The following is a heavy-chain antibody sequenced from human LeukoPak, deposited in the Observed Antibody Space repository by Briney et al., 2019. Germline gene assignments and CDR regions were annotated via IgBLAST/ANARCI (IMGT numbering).Heavy chain of an antibody. Sequence: GGSLRLSCAASGFTFSTYWMHWVRQAPGKGLVWVSRINTDGSITNYADSVKGRFTVSRDNAKNTVYLQMNSLRAEDTAVYYCARDETRPYNYYMDVWGKGTTVTVSS. D-gene: IGHD3-16*01. J-gene: IGHJ6*03. CDR2: INTDGSIT. CDR3: ARDETRPYNYYMDV. CDR1: GFTFSTYW. V-gene: IGHV3-74*01.